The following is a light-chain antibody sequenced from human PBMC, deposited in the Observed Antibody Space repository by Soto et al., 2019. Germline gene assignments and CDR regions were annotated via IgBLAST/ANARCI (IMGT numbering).Light chain of an antibody. Sequence: IQMPQSPYSVSASVGDTVTINCRASQDIGSDLGWYQQRPGKAPKVLIYKASTLKSGVPSRFSGSGSGTEFTLTISSLQPDDVATYYCQHYNSYSEALGQGTKVDIK. CDR2: KAS. CDR3: QHYNSYSEA. V-gene: IGKV1-5*03. J-gene: IGKJ1*01. CDR1: QDIGSD.